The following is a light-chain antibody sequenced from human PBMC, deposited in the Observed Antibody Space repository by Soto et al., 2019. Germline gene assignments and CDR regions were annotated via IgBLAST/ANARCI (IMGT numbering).Light chain of an antibody. V-gene: IGKV1-39*01. CDR3: QQTRRAPRT. CDR1: QPISSY. J-gene: IGKJ2*01. CDR2: AAS. Sequence: DIQMTQSPASLSASVGDRVAITCRASQPISSYLNWYQHKPGKAPTLLIYAASNLQGGVPSRFSGSGSGTNFTLGISRLELEDFATYYCQQTRRAPRTFGPGTKLEIK.